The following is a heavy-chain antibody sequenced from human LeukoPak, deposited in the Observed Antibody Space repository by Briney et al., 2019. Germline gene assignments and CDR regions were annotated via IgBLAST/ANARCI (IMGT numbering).Heavy chain of an antibody. CDR2: ISYDGSNK. J-gene: IGHJ4*02. CDR1: GFTFSRYA. Sequence: GGSLRLSCAASGFTFSRYAMHWVRQAPGKGLEWVAVISYDGSNKYYADSVKGRFTISRDNSKNTLYLQMNSLRAEDTAVYYCAKHDYVWGSYRPFDYWGQGTLVTVSS. D-gene: IGHD3-16*02. V-gene: IGHV3-30-3*02. CDR3: AKHDYVWGSYRPFDY.